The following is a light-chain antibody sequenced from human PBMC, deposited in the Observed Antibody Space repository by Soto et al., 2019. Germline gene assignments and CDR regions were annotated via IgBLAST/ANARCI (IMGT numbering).Light chain of an antibody. CDR1: QSVASRN. Sequence: IVLTQSPGTLSLSPVEIATLSCRASQSVASRNLAWYQQKSGQAPRLLIYGTSSRAVHTPDRFSGSGSGTDLTLTISGLETEDFEVYYCQHFGKSPWTFGQGTKVEI. V-gene: IGKV3-20*01. J-gene: IGKJ1*01. CDR3: QHFGKSPWT. CDR2: GTS.